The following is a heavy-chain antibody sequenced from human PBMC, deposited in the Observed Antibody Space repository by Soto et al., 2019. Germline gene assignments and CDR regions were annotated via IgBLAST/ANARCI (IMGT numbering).Heavy chain of an antibody. J-gene: IGHJ4*02. D-gene: IGHD1-26*01. CDR2: ISGSGGST. CDR3: AKEEAINLRLSGSYYQPWPHHPTYIDY. CDR1: GFTFSSYA. V-gene: IGHV3-23*01. Sequence: GGSLRLSCAASGFTFSSYAMSWVRQAPGKGLEWVSAISGSGGSTYYADSVKGRFTISRDNSKNTLYLQMNSLRAEDTAVYYCAKEEAINLRLSGSYYQPWPHHPTYIDYWGQGTLVTVSS.